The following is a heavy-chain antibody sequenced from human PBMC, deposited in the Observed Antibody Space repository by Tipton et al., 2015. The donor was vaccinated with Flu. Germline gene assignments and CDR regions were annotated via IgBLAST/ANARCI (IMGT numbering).Heavy chain of an antibody. V-gene: IGHV4-4*02. D-gene: IGHD6-13*01. Sequence: SLRLSCTVSGGSIGSTNWCNWVRQPPGKGLEWIGEIDHSGSTSYNPSLKSRVTLSVDKSRNQFFLKVNSVTAADTAVYYCASRKGVSSWYGDYWGQGSLVIVSS. CDR3: ASRKGVSSWYGDY. CDR2: IDHSGST. J-gene: IGHJ4*02. CDR1: GGSIGSTNW.